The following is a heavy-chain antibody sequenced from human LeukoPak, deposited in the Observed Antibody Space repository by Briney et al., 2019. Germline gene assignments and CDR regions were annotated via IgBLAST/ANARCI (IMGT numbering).Heavy chain of an antibody. CDR2: TYYSGST. D-gene: IGHD5-18*01. CDR3: ARGYSYGLRTDAFDI. J-gene: IGHJ3*02. CDR1: GGSITSSSYY. Sequence: SETLSLTCTVSGGSITSSSYYWGWIRQPPGKGLEWIGSTYYSGSTYYNPFLKSRVTISVDTSKNQFSLKLSSVTAADTAVYYCARGYSYGLRTDAFDIWGQGTMVTVSS. V-gene: IGHV4-39*07.